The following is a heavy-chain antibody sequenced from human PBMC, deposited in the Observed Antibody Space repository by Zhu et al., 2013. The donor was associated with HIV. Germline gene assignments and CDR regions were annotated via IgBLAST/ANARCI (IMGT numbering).Heavy chain of an antibody. J-gene: IGHJ4*02. Sequence: QVQLVQSGTQVKKPGASVNVSCKASRYTFTAYYIHWVRQAPGQGLEWMGWINPNSGGTNYAQKFQGRVTMTRDTSISTAYMELTRLNSDDTAIYYCARDSTGWYSFDYWGQGTLVTVSS. CDR1: RYTFTAYY. CDR3: ARDSTGWYSFDY. D-gene: IGHD6-19*01. V-gene: IGHV1-2*02. CDR2: INPNSGGT.